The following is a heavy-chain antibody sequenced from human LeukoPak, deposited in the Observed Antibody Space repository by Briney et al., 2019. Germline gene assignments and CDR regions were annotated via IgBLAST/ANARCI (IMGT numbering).Heavy chain of an antibody. CDR1: GFTFSSFE. Sequence: GGSLRLSCAASGFTFSSFEMNWVRQAPGKGLEWVLYISSSGDTIYYADSVMGRFTISRDNAKNSLYLQMNSLRAEDTAVYYCASLDGGIDFDYWGQGTLVTVSS. CDR2: ISSSGDTI. J-gene: IGHJ4*02. CDR3: ASLDGGIDFDY. D-gene: IGHD3-16*01. V-gene: IGHV3-48*03.